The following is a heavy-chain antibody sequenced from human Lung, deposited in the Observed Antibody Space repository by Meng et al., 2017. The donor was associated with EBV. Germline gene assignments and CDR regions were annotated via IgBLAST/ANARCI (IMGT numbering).Heavy chain of an antibody. CDR2: MNTKTANP. J-gene: IGHJ4*02. Sequence: LQRVPFGFEVKQPGASVKVFRDASGSTGNRHAINWMRQAPGPGLEWMGWMNTKTANPTYAQGFPGRFVFSVDTSVCTAYLQISSLKAEDTDVYYCGSLKYTSGFYGPAYWGQGPLVTVSS. CDR1: GSTGNRHA. CDR3: GSLKYTSGFYGPAY. D-gene: IGHD6-19*01. V-gene: IGHV7-4-1*02.